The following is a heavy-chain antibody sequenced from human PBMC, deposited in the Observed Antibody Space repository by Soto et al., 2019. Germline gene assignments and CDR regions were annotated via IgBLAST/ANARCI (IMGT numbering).Heavy chain of an antibody. CDR1: GFTFISYA. V-gene: IGHV3-30-3*01. J-gene: IGHJ4*02. D-gene: IGHD4-4*01. Sequence: GGSLRLSCAASGFTFISYAMHWVRQAPGKGLEWVAVISYDGSNKYYADSVKGRFTISRDNSKNTLYLQMNSLRAEDTAVYYCARDFDYSNRFDYWGQGTLVTVSS. CDR3: ARDFDYSNRFDY. CDR2: ISYDGSNK.